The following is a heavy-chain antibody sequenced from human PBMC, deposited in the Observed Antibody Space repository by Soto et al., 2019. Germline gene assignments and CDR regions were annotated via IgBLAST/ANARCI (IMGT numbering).Heavy chain of an antibody. J-gene: IGHJ4*02. D-gene: IGHD3-3*01. CDR2: IYYRGNA. CDR3: ARLEGPATISYYFDF. CDR1: DDSINSDKYY. Sequence: SETLSLTCSVSDDSINSDKYYWGWIRQPPGKGLEWIGSIYYRGNAYYNPSLQTRVTISLDKSRSQFSLKLNSVTAADSAVYFCARLEGPATISYYFDFWGPGALVTVSS. V-gene: IGHV4-39*01.